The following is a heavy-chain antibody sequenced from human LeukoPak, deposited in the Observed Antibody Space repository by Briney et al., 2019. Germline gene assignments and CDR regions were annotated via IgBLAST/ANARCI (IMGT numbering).Heavy chain of an antibody. CDR1: GYSISSGYY. Sequence: PSETLSLTCTVSGYSISSGYYWGWIRQPPGKGLEWIGSIYHSGSTYYNPSLKSRVTISVDTSKNQFSLKLSSVTAADTAVYYCARSSYSYGFNDWGQGTLVTVSS. CDR3: ARSSYSYGFND. J-gene: IGHJ4*02. D-gene: IGHD5-18*01. CDR2: IYHSGST. V-gene: IGHV4-38-2*02.